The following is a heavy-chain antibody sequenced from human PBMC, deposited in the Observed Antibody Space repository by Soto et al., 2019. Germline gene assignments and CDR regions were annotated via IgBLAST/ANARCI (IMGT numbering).Heavy chain of an antibody. CDR3: GSSASPDAY. CDR2: INSGSTSV. CDR1: GFIFNSYS. V-gene: IGHV3-48*01. J-gene: IGHJ4*02. D-gene: IGHD3-22*01. Sequence: EVQLVESGGGLVQPGGSLRLSCVASGFIFNSYSMNWVRQDPGKGLEWISYINSGSTSVFYADSVKGRFTISRDNAKNSLYLQMNSLRAEDTAVYYCGSSASPDAYWGQGTLVTVSS.